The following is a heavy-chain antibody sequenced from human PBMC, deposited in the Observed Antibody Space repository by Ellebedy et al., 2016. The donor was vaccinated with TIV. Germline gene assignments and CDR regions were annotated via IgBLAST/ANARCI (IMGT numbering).Heavy chain of an antibody. CDR2: IIDDGSTT. D-gene: IGHD1-14*01. J-gene: IGHJ4*02. CDR3: ARGHISPEDY. Sequence: GESLKISCAASGFTFSSYWMHWVRQAPGKGLVWVSRIIDDGSTTNYADSVKGRFTISRDNAKNTLYLQMNILRAEDTAVYYCARGHISPEDYWGQGTLVTVSS. CDR1: GFTFSSYW. V-gene: IGHV3-74*01.